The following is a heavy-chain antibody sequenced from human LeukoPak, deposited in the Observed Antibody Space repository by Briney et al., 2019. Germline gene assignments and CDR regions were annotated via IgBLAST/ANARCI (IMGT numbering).Heavy chain of an antibody. CDR3: AHIAAETPFDY. CDR1: GFTFSSYG. J-gene: IGHJ4*02. CDR2: ISYDGSNK. D-gene: IGHD6-13*01. V-gene: IGHV3-30*03. Sequence: GGSLRLSCAASGFTFSSYGMHWVRQAPGKGLEWVAVISYDGSNKYNADSVKGRFTISRDNSKNTLYLQMNSLRAEDTAVYYCAHIAAETPFDYWGQGTLVTVSS.